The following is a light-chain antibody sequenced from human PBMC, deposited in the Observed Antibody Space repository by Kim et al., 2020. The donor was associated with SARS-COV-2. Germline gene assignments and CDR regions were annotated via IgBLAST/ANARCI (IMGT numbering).Light chain of an antibody. Sequence: VAPGERATLSCRASPSVSSNLAWYQQKPGQAPRLLIYGASTRATCIPARFSGSGSGTEFTLTISRLQSEDFAVYYCQQYNNWPPYTFGQGTKLE. CDR2: GAS. V-gene: IGKV3-15*01. CDR1: PSVSSN. J-gene: IGKJ2*01. CDR3: QQYNNWPPYT.